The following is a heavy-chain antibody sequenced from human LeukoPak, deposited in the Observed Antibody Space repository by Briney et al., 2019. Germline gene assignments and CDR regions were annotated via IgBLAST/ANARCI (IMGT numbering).Heavy chain of an antibody. D-gene: IGHD3-22*01. Sequence: ASVKVSCKASGGTFSSYAISWVRQAPGQGLEWMGGIIPIFGTANYAQKFQGRVTITADESTSTAYMELSSLRSEDTAVYYCARDRWGTYYYDSSGYYPRTHYFDYWGQGTLVTVSS. CDR1: GGTFSSYA. V-gene: IGHV1-69*13. CDR2: IIPIFGTA. CDR3: ARDRWGTYYYDSSGYYPRTHYFDY. J-gene: IGHJ4*02.